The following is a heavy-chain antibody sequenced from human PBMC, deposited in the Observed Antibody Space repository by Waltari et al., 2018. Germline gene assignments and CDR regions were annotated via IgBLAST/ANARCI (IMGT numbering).Heavy chain of an antibody. V-gene: IGHV3-15*01. CDR2: IKSKTDGGTT. Sequence: EVQLVESGGGLVKPGGSLRLSCAASGFTFSNAWMSWVRQAPGKGLEWVGRIKSKTDGGTTDYAAPMKGRFTITRDDSKNTLYPQMNSLKTEDTAVYYCTTGGVMAVAVDDLDYWGQGTLVTVSS. CDR3: TTGGVMAVAVDDLDY. J-gene: IGHJ4*02. D-gene: IGHD6-19*01. CDR1: GFTFSNAW.